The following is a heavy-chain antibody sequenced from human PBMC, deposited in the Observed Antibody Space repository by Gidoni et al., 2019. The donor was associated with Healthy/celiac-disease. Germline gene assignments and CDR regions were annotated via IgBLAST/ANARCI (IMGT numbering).Heavy chain of an antibody. V-gene: IGHV3-7*01. D-gene: IGHD6-19*01. J-gene: IGHJ4*02. CDR3: ARLYNLKSGWYEGTYYFDY. Sequence: EVQLVESGGGLVQPGGSLRLSCAASGFTFSSYWMSWVRQATGKGLEWVVNIKQDGSEKYYVDSVKGRFTISRDNAKNALYLQMNSLRAEDTAVYYCARLYNLKSGWYEGTYYFDYWGQGTLVTVSS. CDR2: IKQDGSEK. CDR1: GFTFSSYW.